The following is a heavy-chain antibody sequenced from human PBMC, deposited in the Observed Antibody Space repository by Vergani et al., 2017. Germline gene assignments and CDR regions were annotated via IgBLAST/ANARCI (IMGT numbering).Heavy chain of an antibody. CDR2: INHSGST. V-gene: IGHV4-34*01. D-gene: IGHD2-2*01. J-gene: IGHJ5*02. Sequence: QVQLQESGPGLVKPSETLSLTCAVYGGSFSGYYWSWIRQPPGKGLEWIGEINHSGSTNYNPSLKSRVTISVDTSKNQFSLKLSSVTAADTAVYYCARVGYCSSTSCPRWFDPWGQGTLVTVSS. CDR3: ARVGYCSSTSCPRWFDP. CDR1: GGSFSGYY.